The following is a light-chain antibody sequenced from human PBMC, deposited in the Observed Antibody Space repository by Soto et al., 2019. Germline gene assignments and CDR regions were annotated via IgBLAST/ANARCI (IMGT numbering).Light chain of an antibody. CDR1: QSIGKH. CDR3: QQSYTSPTT. J-gene: IGKJ5*01. CDR2: GAS. V-gene: IGKV1-39*01. Sequence: DIQVTHSPFFLSASVGDRVTITCRASQSIGKHLNWYQQKPGKAPKFLIYGASTLQSGVPSRFTGSGSGTDFTLTVNSLQAEDFATYYCQQSYTSPTTFGQGTRLEIK.